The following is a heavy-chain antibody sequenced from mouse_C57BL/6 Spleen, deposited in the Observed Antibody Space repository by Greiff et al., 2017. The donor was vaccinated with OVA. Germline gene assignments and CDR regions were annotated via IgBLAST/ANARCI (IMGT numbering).Heavy chain of an antibody. CDR1: GYSFTDYN. CDR2: LNPNYGTT. J-gene: IGHJ4*01. CDR3: ARGDGSREDYAMDD. Sequence: VQLKQSGPELVKPGASVKISCKASGYSFTDYNMNWVKQSNGKSLEWIGVLNPNYGTTSYNQKFKGKATLTVDQSSSTAYMQLNILTAEDSAVYYCARGDGSREDYAMDDWGQGTSVTVSS. D-gene: IGHD1-1*01. V-gene: IGHV1-39*01.